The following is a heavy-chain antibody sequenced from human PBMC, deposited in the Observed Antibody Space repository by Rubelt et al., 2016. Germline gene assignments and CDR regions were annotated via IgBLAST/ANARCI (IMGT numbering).Heavy chain of an antibody. V-gene: IGHV3-23*01. CDR1: GFTFSNYA. Sequence: VQPGGSLRLSCAASGFTFSNYAMSWVRQAPGKGLEWVAAISYSGGDTYYADSVKGRFTISRDNSKNTLYLQMNSLRADDTAVYFCAKDYVSGDGYWELDSWGQGTLVTVSS. CDR3: AKDYVSGDGYWELDS. D-gene: IGHD5-18*01. J-gene: IGHJ5*01. CDR2: ISYSGGDT.